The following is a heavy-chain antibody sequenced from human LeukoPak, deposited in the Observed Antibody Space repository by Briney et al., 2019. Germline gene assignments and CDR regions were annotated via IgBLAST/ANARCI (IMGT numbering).Heavy chain of an antibody. CDR1: GYSFTGYY. V-gene: IGHV1-2*02. J-gene: IGHJ3*02. CDR2: INPHSGDT. Sequence: GASVKVSCKASGYSFTGYYIHWVRQAPGQGLEWMGWINPHSGDTNYAQKFQGRVTMTRDTSISTAYMELSRLRSDDTAVYYCARTTVVTPAAFDIWGQGTMVTVSS. D-gene: IGHD4-23*01. CDR3: ARTTVVTPAAFDI.